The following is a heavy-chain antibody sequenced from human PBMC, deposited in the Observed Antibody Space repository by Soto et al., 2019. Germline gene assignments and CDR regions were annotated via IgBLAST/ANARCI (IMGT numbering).Heavy chain of an antibody. CDR3: AHRPGFSTAFDY. CDR2: IYWDDDT. V-gene: IGHV2-5*02. CDR1: GFSLSTYGVG. J-gene: IGHJ4*02. Sequence: SGPALVNPTQTLTLTCTFSGFSLSTYGVGVGWIRQPPGKALEWLALIYWDDDTRFSPSLNSRLAITKDTSKSQVVLTMTHMDPVHTATYYCAHRPGFSTAFDYWGPGSLVTVSS. D-gene: IGHD4-17*01.